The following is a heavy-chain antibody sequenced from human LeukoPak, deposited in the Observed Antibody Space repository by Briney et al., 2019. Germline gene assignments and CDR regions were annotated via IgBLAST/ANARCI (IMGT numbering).Heavy chain of an antibody. V-gene: IGHV4-38-2*02. J-gene: IGHJ5*02. CDR2: IYHSGST. CDR1: GYSISSGYY. Sequence: PSETLSLTCTVSGYSISSGYYWGWIRQLPGKGLEWIGNIYHSGSTYYNPSLKSRVTISVDTIKSQFSLKLSSVTAADTAVYYCARFEHHLFRWFDPWGQGTLVIVSS. D-gene: IGHD2-21*01. CDR3: ARFEHHLFRWFDP.